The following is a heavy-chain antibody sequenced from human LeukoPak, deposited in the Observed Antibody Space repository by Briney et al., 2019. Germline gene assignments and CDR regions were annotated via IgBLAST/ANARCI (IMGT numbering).Heavy chain of an antibody. V-gene: IGHV3-7*03. Sequence: GGSLRLSCAASGFTFSRYGMNWVRQAPGKGLEWVANIKEDGSEKNYVDSVKGRFTISRDNAKNSLYLQMNSLRAEDTAVYYCARGGSSWGDYWGQGTLVTVSS. J-gene: IGHJ4*02. CDR2: IKEDGSEK. CDR3: ARGGSSWGDY. D-gene: IGHD6-13*01. CDR1: GFTFSRYG.